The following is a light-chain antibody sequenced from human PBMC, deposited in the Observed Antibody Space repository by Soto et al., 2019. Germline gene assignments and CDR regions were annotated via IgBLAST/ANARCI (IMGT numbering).Light chain of an antibody. CDR1: SSDVGGYNY. Sequence: QSVLTQPASVSGSPGQSITISCTGTSSDVGGYNYVSWYQQHPGKAPKLMIYDVSNRPSGVSNRFSGSKSGNTASLTISGLQAEDEADYYCSSYTSSSTYLHVLFGGGTQLTVL. CDR2: DVS. CDR3: SSYTSSSTYLHVL. V-gene: IGLV2-14*01. J-gene: IGLJ2*01.